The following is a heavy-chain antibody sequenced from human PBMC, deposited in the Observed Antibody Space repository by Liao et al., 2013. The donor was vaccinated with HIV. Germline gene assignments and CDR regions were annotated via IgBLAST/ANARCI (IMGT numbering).Heavy chain of an antibody. J-gene: IGHJ6*03. CDR1: GGSFSGYS. D-gene: IGHD3-10*01. Sequence: QVQPQQWGAGLLKPSETLSLTCAVYGGSFSGYSWNWIRQPPGKGLEWIGEINHSGSSNHNPSLKSRVTISVDTSKNQFSLKLSSVTAADTAVYYCARAYSGYYYSYYMDVWGKGTTVTVSS. CDR3: ARAYSGYYYSYYMDV. CDR2: INHSGSS. V-gene: IGHV4-34*01.